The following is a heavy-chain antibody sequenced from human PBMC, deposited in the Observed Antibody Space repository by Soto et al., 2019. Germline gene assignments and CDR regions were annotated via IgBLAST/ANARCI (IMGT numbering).Heavy chain of an antibody. J-gene: IGHJ4*01. CDR2: ISYDGSNK. CDR3: AKPYSGSPPKNFDY. V-gene: IGHV3-30*18. Sequence: LRLSCVASGFSFSIYGMYWVRQAPGKGLEWVAAISYDGSNKYYVDSVRGRFTISRDNSKNTVYLQMNSLRAEDTAVYYCAKPYSGSPPKNFDYWGQGTLVTVSS. D-gene: IGHD1-26*01. CDR1: GFSFSIYG.